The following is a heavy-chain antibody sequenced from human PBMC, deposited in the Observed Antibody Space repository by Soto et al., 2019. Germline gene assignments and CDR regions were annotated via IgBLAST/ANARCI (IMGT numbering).Heavy chain of an antibody. J-gene: IGHJ6*02. Sequence: QVQLQESGPGLVKTSETLSLTCTVSGCSISGYYCSWMRQVPGQGLEWIGYISYNGDASSNPSLKSRVTLSLDTSKTQFYLKLSSVTAADTAVYYCVRQGFGERHGLVDVWGQGTTVTVSS. V-gene: IGHV4-59*08. CDR3: VRQGFGERHGLVDV. CDR1: GCSISGYY. CDR2: ISYNGDA. D-gene: IGHD3-10*01.